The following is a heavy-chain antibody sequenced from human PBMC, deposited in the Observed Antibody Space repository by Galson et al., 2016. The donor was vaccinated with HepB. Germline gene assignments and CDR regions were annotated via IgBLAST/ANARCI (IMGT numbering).Heavy chain of an antibody. CDR2: TYYRSKWYN. CDR3: ARDNWKMRGYTYGHTTANYGMDV. D-gene: IGHD5-18*01. CDR1: GDSVSSNSAA. V-gene: IGHV6-1*01. Sequence: CAISGDSVSSNSAAWNWIRQSPSRGLEWLGRTYYRSKWYNDYAVSVKSRITINPDTSKNQFSLHLNSVTPEDTAVYYCARDNWKMRGYTYGHTTANYGMDVWRQGTTVTVSS. J-gene: IGHJ6*02.